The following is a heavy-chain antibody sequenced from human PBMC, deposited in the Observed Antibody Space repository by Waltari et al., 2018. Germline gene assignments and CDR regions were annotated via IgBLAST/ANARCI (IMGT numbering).Heavy chain of an antibody. D-gene: IGHD6-13*01. J-gene: IGHJ4*02. CDR1: CGSLSSSSYS. V-gene: IGHV4-39*07. Sequence: QLQLQESGPGLGKPSETLSLTFTVPCGSLSSSSYSWGWIRQPPGKGLEWIGSIYYSGSTYHNPSLKSRVTISVDTSKNQFCLKLSSVTAADTAVYYCARDSSSAGVDYWGQGTLVTVSS. CDR2: IYYSGST. CDR3: ARDSSSAGVDY.